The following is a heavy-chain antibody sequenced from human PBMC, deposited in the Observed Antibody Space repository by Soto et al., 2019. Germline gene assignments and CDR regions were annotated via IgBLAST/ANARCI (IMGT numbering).Heavy chain of an antibody. D-gene: IGHD2-2*01. CDR3: ARGRRYCTTASCYPPALFPYGMDV. Sequence: ASVKVSCKTSGYTFTNYDINWVRQAAGQGLEWMGWINPDSDNTGYAQKFQGRVTMTRDTSISTAYMELNSLRSEDTAVYYCARGRRYCTTASCYPPALFPYGMDVWGQGTTVTVSS. CDR1: GYTFTNYD. CDR2: INPDSDNT. J-gene: IGHJ6*02. V-gene: IGHV1-8*01.